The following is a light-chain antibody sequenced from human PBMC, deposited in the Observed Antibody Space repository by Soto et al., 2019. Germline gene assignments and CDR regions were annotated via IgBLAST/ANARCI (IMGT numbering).Light chain of an antibody. CDR3: QQYDASLWT. Sequence: EIVLTQSPATLSLSPGARATLSCRASQSLTSSYLAWYQQNPGQSPRLLIYGASRRATGIPDRFSGSGSGTDFTLTISRLEPEDFAVYYCQQYDASLWTFGQGTKAAIK. CDR1: QSLTSSY. J-gene: IGKJ1*01. V-gene: IGKV3-20*01. CDR2: GAS.